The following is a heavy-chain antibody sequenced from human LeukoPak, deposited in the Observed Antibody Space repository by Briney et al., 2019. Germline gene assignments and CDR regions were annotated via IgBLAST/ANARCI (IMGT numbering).Heavy chain of an antibody. CDR2: ISSAGTTK. CDR1: GFTFSSYA. Sequence: GGSLRLLRAASGFTFSSYAMNWVRQAPGKGLEWISYISSAGTTKIYADSVKGRFTISRDNAKNSLYLQMNSLRAEDTAVYYCARDGWFDPWGHGTPVTVSS. J-gene: IGHJ5*02. V-gene: IGHV3-48*03. CDR3: ARDGWFDP.